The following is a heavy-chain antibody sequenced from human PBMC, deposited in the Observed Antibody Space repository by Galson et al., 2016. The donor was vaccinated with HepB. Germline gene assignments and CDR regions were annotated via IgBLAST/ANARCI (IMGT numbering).Heavy chain of an antibody. CDR1: GGSISTNNW. V-gene: IGHV4-4*01. CDR3: AREAPRDYFDY. Sequence: ETLSLTCAVSGGSISTNNWWSWVRQPPGKGLEWIGQVYHRGDTNYNPSLRSRVTMSVDKSKNRFSLKLTSVTAANTARYFCAREAPRDYFDYWGQGTLVTVST. J-gene: IGHJ4*02. CDR2: VYHRGDT.